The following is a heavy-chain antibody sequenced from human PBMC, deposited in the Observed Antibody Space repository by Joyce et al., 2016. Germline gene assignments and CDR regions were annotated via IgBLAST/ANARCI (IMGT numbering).Heavy chain of an antibody. CDR3: ARQEYDFWTGADPLDI. CDR1: GYSFVSYG. D-gene: IGHD3/OR15-3a*01. Sequence: QGHLVQSGGEVKRPGASVRVSCKASGYSFVSYGISWVRQEPGQGLEWMGWVRGYNGHTKYGEKLKGRLAWTTDASSSTAYMELRSLRSDDTAVYFCARQEYDFWTGADPLDIWGQGTVVTVSS. J-gene: IGHJ3*02. CDR2: VRGYNGHT. V-gene: IGHV1-18*04.